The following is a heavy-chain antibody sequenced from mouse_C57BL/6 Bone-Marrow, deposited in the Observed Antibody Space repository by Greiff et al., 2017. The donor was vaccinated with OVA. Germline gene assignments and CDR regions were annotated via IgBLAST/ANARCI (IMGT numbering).Heavy chain of an antibody. D-gene: IGHD1-1*01. CDR2: INPSSGYT. Sequence: QVQLQQSGAELAKPGASVKLSCKASGYTFTSYWMHWVKQRPGQGLEWIGYINPSSGYTKYNQKFKDKATLTADKSSSTAYMQLSSLTYEDSAVYYCARSQKIYYYVSSYFDYWGQGTTLTVSS. J-gene: IGHJ2*01. CDR3: ARSQKIYYYVSSYFDY. V-gene: IGHV1-7*01. CDR1: GYTFTSYW.